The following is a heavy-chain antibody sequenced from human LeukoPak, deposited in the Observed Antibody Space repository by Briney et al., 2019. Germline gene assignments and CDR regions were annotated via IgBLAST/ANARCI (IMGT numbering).Heavy chain of an antibody. D-gene: IGHD1-26*01. Sequence: PGRSLRLSCAASGFTFSSYGMHWVRQAPGKGLEWVAVIWYDGSNKYYADSVKGRFTISRDNAKNSLYLQMNSLRDEDTAVYYCARDPASGRYYSDYWGQGTLVTVSS. V-gene: IGHV3-33*01. CDR3: ARDPASGRYYSDY. J-gene: IGHJ4*02. CDR2: IWYDGSNK. CDR1: GFTFSSYG.